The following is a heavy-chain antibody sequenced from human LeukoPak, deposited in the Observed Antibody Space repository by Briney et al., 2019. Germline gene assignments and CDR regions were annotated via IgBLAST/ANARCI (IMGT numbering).Heavy chain of an antibody. CDR3: ARDWGVGGRPGYMDV. D-gene: IGHD6-6*01. CDR1: GGSISNKY. CDR2: IYYSGST. Sequence: SETLSLTCTVSGGSISNKYWSWIRQPPGRGLEWIGYIYYSGSTNYNPSLKSRVTILVDTSKNQFSLKLSSVTAADTAVYFCARDWGVGGRPGYMDVWGKGTTVTVSS. J-gene: IGHJ6*03. V-gene: IGHV4-59*01.